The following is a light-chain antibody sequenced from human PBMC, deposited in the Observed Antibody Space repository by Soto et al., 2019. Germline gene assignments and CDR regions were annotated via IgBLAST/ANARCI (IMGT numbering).Light chain of an antibody. CDR1: QIVSSSF. Sequence: EIVLTQSPGTLSLSPGETATLSCRASQIVSSSFLAWYQQKPGQIPRLLIYGASSKATGIPDRFSDSGSGTDFIFTFSRLEPEDFAVYYCQQYGHTPFTFGPGTKVDIK. CDR3: QQYGHTPFT. CDR2: GAS. J-gene: IGKJ3*01. V-gene: IGKV3-20*01.